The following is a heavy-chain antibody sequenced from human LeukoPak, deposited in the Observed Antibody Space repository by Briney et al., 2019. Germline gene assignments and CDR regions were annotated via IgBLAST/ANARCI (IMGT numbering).Heavy chain of an antibody. CDR3: ARWDCSSGTCYYLDY. V-gene: IGHV4-59*01. CDR2: IYYTGKT. Sequence: PSETLSLTCSVSGGSINSYYWGWIRRPPGRGLEYIGHIYYTGKTDYNPSFKSRVTMSVDTSKNQLSLKLNFLTAADTAVYYCARWDCSSGTCYYLDYWGQGTLVIVSS. D-gene: IGHD2-15*01. CDR1: GGSINSYY. J-gene: IGHJ4*02.